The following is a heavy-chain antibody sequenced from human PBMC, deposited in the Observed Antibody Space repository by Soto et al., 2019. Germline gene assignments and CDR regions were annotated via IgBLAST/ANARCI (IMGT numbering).Heavy chain of an antibody. V-gene: IGHV3-9*01. Sequence: EVQLVESGGGLVQPVRSLRLSCAASGFTFNDYAMHWVRQVPGKGLEWVSGISWNSGRIGYADSVKGRFTISRDNAKKSLYLQINSLKPEDTALFYCAKDRSGNWNYFDYWGQGSLVTVSS. CDR1: GFTFNDYA. D-gene: IGHD1-1*01. CDR3: AKDRSGNWNYFDY. CDR2: ISWNSGRI. J-gene: IGHJ4*02.